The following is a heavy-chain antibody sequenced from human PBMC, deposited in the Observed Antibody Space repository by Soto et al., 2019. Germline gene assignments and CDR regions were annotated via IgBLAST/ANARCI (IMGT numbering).Heavy chain of an antibody. J-gene: IGHJ6*02. CDR1: GGSFSGYY. CDR3: ARAGIGVVTYYGMDV. V-gene: IGHV4-34*01. D-gene: IGHD3-3*01. CDR2: INHSGST. Sequence: SETLSLTCAVYGGSFSGYYWSWIRQPPGKGLEWIGEINHSGSTNYNPSLKSRVTISVDTSKNQFSLKLSSVTAADTAVYYCARAGIGVVTYYGMDVWGQGTTVTVSS.